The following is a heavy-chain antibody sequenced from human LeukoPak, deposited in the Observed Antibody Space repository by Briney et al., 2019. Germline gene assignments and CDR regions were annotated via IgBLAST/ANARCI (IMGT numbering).Heavy chain of an antibody. CDR3: AKSLFTSATGTGRAFDI. D-gene: IGHD1-1*01. Sequence: PGGSLRLSCAASGFPFGSYALTWVRQAPGRGLAWVAGISTSGVNTYYADSVKGRFTISRDNSKNTLYLQVNNLRAEDTALYYCAKSLFTSATGTGRAFDIWGQGKMVTVSS. CDR1: GFPFGSYA. CDR2: ISTSGVNT. J-gene: IGHJ3*02. V-gene: IGHV3-23*01.